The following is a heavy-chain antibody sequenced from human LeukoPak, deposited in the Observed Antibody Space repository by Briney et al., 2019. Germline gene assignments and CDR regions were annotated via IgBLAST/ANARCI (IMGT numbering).Heavy chain of an antibody. CDR3: ARNRLRKYWYFDL. J-gene: IGHJ2*01. CDR1: GGSLRSYY. CDR2: IYYSGST. V-gene: IGHV4-59*08. D-gene: IGHD1-14*01. Sequence: PSETPSLTCTVSGGSLRSYYWSWIRQPPRKGLEGIGYIYYSGSTNYNPSLKSRVTISVDTSKNQFSLKLSSVTAADTAVYYCARNRLRKYWYFDLWGRGTLVTVSS.